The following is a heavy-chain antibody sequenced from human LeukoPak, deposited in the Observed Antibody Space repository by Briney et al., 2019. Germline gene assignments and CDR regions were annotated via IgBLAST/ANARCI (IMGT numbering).Heavy chain of an antibody. Sequence: SETLSLTCTVSGGSIGSYYWSWIRQPPGKGLEWIGYIYYSGSTNYNPSLKSRVTISVDTSKNQFSLKLSSVTAADTAVYYCAGVPQYTHYYYGMDVWGQGTTVTVSS. CDR2: IYYSGST. D-gene: IGHD2-2*02. CDR3: AGVPQYTHYYYGMDV. J-gene: IGHJ6*02. CDR1: GGSIGSYY. V-gene: IGHV4-59*01.